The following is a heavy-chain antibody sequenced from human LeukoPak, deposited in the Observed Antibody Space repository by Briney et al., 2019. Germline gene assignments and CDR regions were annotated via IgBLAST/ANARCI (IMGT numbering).Heavy chain of an antibody. J-gene: IGHJ5*02. CDR3: AREGEVGTTWSWSDP. Sequence: SQTLSLTCAISGDSVSSNRAAWIWIRQSPSRGLEWLGRTYYRSKWYNDYAVSVKSRITITPDTSKSHFALQLNSVTPEDTAVYYCAREGEVGTTWSWSDPWGQGTLVTVSS. CDR1: GDSVSSNRAA. V-gene: IGHV6-1*01. D-gene: IGHD1-26*01. CDR2: TYYRSKWYN.